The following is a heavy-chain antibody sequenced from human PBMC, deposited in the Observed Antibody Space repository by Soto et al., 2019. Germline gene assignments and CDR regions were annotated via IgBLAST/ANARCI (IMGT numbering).Heavy chain of an antibody. J-gene: IGHJ6*03. Sequence: EAQLVESGGGLVQPGGSLRLSCAASGFTFSNYEMHWVRQAPGKGLEYVSGISNNGAHTDYAKSVKGRLTISRDNSENTLYLQMGSLSAEDMALYYCARRGYGSRWPNVYMDVWGKGTTVTVSS. V-gene: IGHV3-64*01. D-gene: IGHD6-13*01. CDR2: ISNNGAHT. CDR3: ARRGYGSRWPNVYMDV. CDR1: GFTFSNYE.